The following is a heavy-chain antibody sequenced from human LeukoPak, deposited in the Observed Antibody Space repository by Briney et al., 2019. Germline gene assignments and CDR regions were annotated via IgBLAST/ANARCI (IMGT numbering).Heavy chain of an antibody. J-gene: IGHJ4*02. Sequence: SETLSLTCTVSGYSISSGYYWGWLRQPPGKGLEWIGSIHHGGTTFYNPSLKSRVTISVDTSKNQFSLRLRSVTAADTAVYYCARNSYFDTGGYYYDFDYWGQGTLVTVSS. V-gene: IGHV4-38-2*02. CDR3: ARNSYFDTGGYYYDFDY. CDR1: GYSISSGYY. CDR2: IHHGGTT. D-gene: IGHD3-22*01.